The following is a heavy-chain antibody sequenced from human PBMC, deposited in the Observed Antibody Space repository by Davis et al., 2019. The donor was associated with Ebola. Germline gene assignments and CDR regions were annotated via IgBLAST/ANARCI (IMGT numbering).Heavy chain of an antibody. CDR3: ARVEYSYGLDY. Sequence: GSLRLSCSVSGGSVGSYYWSWIRQPPGKGLEWIGYIYYSGSTNYNPSLKSRVTISVDTSKNQFSLKLSSVTAADTAVYYCARVEYSYGLDYWGQGTLVTVSS. J-gene: IGHJ4*02. V-gene: IGHV4-59*02. D-gene: IGHD5-18*01. CDR2: IYYSGST. CDR1: GGSVGSYY.